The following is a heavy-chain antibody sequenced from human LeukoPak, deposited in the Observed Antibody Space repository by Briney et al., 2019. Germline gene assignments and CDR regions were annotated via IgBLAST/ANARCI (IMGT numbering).Heavy chain of an antibody. CDR2: IHNNRNT. D-gene: IGHD3-10*01. J-gene: IGHJ4*02. CDR1: GDPLRRPGYY. Sequence: SEALSLTCTVSGDPLRRPGYYWPSIRLRPARVLEWIRSIHNNRNTYYNPSLAHRVSVSLDMSQNQFSLNLISLTADDTAVYFCARGSYFGDNDYKGTDHWGRRPLVIVSS. V-gene: IGHV4-31*03. CDR3: ARGSYFGDNDYKGTDH.